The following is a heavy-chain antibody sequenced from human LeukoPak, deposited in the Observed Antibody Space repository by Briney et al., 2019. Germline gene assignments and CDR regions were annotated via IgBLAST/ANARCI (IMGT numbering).Heavy chain of an antibody. CDR1: GYTFTSYG. V-gene: IGHV1-2*02. Sequence: ASVKVSCKASGYTFTSYGISWVRQAPGQGLEWMGWINPNSGGTNYAQKFQGRVTMTRDTSISTAYMELSRLRSDDTAVYYCARVGPIATAGIVAAFDIWGQGTMVTVSS. J-gene: IGHJ3*02. CDR3: ARVGPIATAGIVAAFDI. CDR2: INPNSGGT. D-gene: IGHD6-13*01.